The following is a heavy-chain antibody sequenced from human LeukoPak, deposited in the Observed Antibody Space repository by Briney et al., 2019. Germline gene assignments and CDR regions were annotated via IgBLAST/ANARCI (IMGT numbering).Heavy chain of an antibody. CDR1: GFTFDDYA. V-gene: IGHV3-9*03. Sequence: GGSLRLSCAASGFTFDDYAMHWVRQAPGKGLEWVSGISWNSGSIGYADSVKGRFTISRDNAKNSLYLQMNSLRAEDMALYYCAKEAVAGRWFDYWGQGTLVTVSS. CDR2: ISWNSGSI. D-gene: IGHD6-19*01. CDR3: AKEAVAGRWFDY. J-gene: IGHJ4*02.